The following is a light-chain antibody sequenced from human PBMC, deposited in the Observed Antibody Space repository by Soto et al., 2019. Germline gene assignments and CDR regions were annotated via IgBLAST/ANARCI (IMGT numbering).Light chain of an antibody. CDR1: SSDIGGYNY. J-gene: IGLJ7*01. V-gene: IGLV2-14*03. Sequence: QSALTQPASVSGSPGQSITISCTGSSSDIGGYNYVSWYQQHPGKAPQVIIYAVSDRPSGISRRFSGSKSGNTASLTISGLQAEDEADYYCSSYTSSSTFLVFGGGTQLTVL. CDR2: AVS. CDR3: SSYTSSSTFLV.